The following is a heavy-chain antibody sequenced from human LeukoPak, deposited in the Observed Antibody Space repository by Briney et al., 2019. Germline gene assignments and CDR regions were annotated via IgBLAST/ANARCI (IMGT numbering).Heavy chain of an antibody. Sequence: SETLSLTCAVYGGSFSGYYWSWIRQPPGKGLEWIGEINHSGSTSYNPSLKSRVTISVDTSENQFSLKLSSVTAADTAVYYCARGRRRRGTYYYDSSGYYYEAHGLLKYWGQGTLVTVSS. V-gene: IGHV4-34*01. J-gene: IGHJ4*02. D-gene: IGHD3-22*01. CDR3: ARGRRRRGTYYYDSSGYYYEAHGLLKY. CDR1: GGSFSGYY. CDR2: INHSGST.